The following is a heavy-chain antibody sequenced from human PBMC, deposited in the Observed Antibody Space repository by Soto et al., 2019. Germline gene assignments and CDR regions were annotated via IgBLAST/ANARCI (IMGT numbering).Heavy chain of an antibody. CDR2: ISSSSTYT. V-gene: IGHV3-11*06. D-gene: IGHD5-12*01. Sequence: QVQVVESGGGLVKAGGSLRLSCAASAFTFGDYYMSWIRQAPGKGLEWVSYISSSSTYTNYADSVKGRFTISRDNAKNSLFLQMNSLRAEDTAVYYCARTVATNNDVADYFFGMDVWGQGTTVTVSS. CDR3: ARTVATNNDVADYFFGMDV. CDR1: AFTFGDYY. J-gene: IGHJ6*02.